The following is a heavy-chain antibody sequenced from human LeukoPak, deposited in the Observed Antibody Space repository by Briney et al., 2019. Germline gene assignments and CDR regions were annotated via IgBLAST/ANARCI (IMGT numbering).Heavy chain of an antibody. J-gene: IGHJ4*02. V-gene: IGHV3-21*01. CDR1: GFTFSSYS. CDR3: AREGYDSSGYYEYYFDY. Sequence: GGSLRPSCAASGFTFSSYSMNWVRQAPGKGLEWVSSISSSSSYIYYADSVKGRFTISRDNAKNSLYLQMNSLRAEDTAVYYCAREGYDSSGYYEYYFDYWGQGTLVTVSS. D-gene: IGHD3-22*01. CDR2: ISSSSSYI.